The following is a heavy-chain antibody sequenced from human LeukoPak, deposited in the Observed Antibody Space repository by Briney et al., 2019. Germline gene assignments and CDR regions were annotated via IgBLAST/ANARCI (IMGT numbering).Heavy chain of an antibody. Sequence: AGGSLRLSCAASASTFSRSYMGWVRLAPGKGLEWVALMRLAGSVTYYVESVKGRFTISRDNTKNLLYLHMNNLGAEDTAVYYCVIDRGARWGQGTLVTVSS. CDR1: ASTFSRSY. CDR2: MRLAGSVT. CDR3: VIDRGAR. V-gene: IGHV3-7*01. J-gene: IGHJ4*02.